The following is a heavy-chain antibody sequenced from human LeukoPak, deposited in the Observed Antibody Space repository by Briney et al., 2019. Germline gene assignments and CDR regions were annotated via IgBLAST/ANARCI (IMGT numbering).Heavy chain of an antibody. D-gene: IGHD3-22*01. CDR2: ISGSGGST. CDR3: AKGPFYYDSRGTPGH. J-gene: IGHJ1*01. Sequence: GGSLRLSCAASGFTFSSYAMSWVRQAPGKGLEWVSAISGSGGSTYYADSVKGRFTISRDNSKNTLYLQMNSLRAEDTAVYYCAKGPFYYDSRGTPGHGGQGTLVTVPS. CDR1: GFTFSSYA. V-gene: IGHV3-23*01.